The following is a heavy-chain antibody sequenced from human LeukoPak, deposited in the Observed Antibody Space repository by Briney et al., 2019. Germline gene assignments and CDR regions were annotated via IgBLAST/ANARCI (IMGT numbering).Heavy chain of an antibody. Sequence: GGSLRLSCAASGFTFSRYWMSWVRQAPGKGLEWVANIKQDGSEKYYVDSVKGRFTVSRDNAKNSLHLQMNSLRAEDTAVYYWARDNRDIVVVPAAMGDYYYYGMDVWGQGTTVTVSS. CDR3: ARDNRDIVVVPAAMGDYYYYGMDV. V-gene: IGHV3-7*05. CDR1: GFTFSRYW. J-gene: IGHJ6*02. D-gene: IGHD2-2*01. CDR2: IKQDGSEK.